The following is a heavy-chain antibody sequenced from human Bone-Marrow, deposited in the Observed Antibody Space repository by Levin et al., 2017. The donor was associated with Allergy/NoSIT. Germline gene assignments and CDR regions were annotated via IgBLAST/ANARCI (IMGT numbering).Heavy chain of an antibody. CDR3: AKDLVPYCSSLTCCLGGYGMDV. D-gene: IGHD2-2*01. CDR2: MSYDGTNK. J-gene: IGHJ6*02. V-gene: IGHV3-30*18. Sequence: PGGSLRLSCAASGFAFSNYGIHWVRQAPGKGLEWVAVMSYDGTNKYYEDSVKGRFSISRDNSRYTLYLQMNSLRAGDTAVYYCAKDLVPYCSSLTCCLGGYGMDVWGQGTKVTVSS. CDR1: GFAFSNYG.